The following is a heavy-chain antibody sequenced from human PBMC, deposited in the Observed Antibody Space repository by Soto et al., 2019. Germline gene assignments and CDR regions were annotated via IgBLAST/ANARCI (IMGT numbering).Heavy chain of an antibody. Sequence: PGGSLRLSCAASGFTFSSYSMNWVRQAPGKGLEWVSYISSSSSTIYYADSVKGRFTISRDNAKNSLYLQMNSLRAEDTAVYYCARLQIGSNWNPTDYWGQGTLVTVSS. CDR1: GFTFSSYS. CDR3: ARLQIGSNWNPTDY. J-gene: IGHJ4*02. V-gene: IGHV3-48*04. D-gene: IGHD1-1*01. CDR2: ISSSSSTI.